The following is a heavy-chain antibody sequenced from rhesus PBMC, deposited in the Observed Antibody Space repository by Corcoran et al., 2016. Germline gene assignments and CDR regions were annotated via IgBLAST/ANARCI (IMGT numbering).Heavy chain of an antibody. V-gene: IGHV4-165*02. CDR2: NGGSKWSN. CDR1: GGSISGYY. CDR3: ARNALQLQLTFDY. J-gene: IGHJ4*01. Sequence: QVQLQESGPGLVKPSETLSLTCAVSGGSISGYYWNWIRQPPGKGLELIGYNGGSKWSNYYNPSLKSRGTISTDTSKNQFSLKLSSGTAADTAVDYCARNALQLQLTFDYWGQGVLVTVSS. D-gene: IGHD5-12*01.